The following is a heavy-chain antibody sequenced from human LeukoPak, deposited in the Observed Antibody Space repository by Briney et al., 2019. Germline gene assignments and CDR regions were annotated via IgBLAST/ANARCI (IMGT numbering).Heavy chain of an antibody. CDR3: ARVFHDYGDY. J-gene: IGHJ4*02. Sequence: GGSLRLSCAASGFTFSSYAMHWVRQAPGKGLEWVAVISYDGSNKYYADSVKGRFTISRDNSKNTLYLQMNSLRAEDTVVYYCARVFHDYGDYWGQGTLVTVSS. D-gene: IGHD4-17*01. CDR2: ISYDGSNK. V-gene: IGHV3-30-3*01. CDR1: GFTFSSYA.